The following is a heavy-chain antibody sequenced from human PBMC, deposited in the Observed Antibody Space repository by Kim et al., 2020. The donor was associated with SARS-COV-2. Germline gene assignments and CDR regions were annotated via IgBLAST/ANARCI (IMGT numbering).Heavy chain of an antibody. V-gene: IGHV3-23*01. CDR1: GFTFSSYA. D-gene: IGHD1-1*01. CDR2: VSGSGGST. Sequence: GGSLRLSCAASGFTFSSYAMSWVRQAPGKGPEWVSLVSGSGGSTYHADSVKGRFAISRDNSKKTLYLQMNSLRAEDTAVYFCAKGERNNWSFFGCWGQGT. J-gene: IGHJ4*02. CDR3: AKGERNNWSFFGC.